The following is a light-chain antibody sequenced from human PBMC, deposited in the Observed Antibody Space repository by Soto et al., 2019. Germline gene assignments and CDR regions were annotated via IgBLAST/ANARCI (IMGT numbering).Light chain of an antibody. V-gene: IGLV1-44*01. CDR2: DNT. Sequence: QSVLTQPPSASGTPGQRVTIACSGSSSNVGNNAVTWYQQLPGTAPKLLIYDNTQRPSGVPDRFSGSKSGTSASLAISGLQSEDEADYYCAAWDDILNVVFGGGTKVTVL. J-gene: IGLJ3*02. CDR1: SSNVGNNA. CDR3: AAWDDILNVV.